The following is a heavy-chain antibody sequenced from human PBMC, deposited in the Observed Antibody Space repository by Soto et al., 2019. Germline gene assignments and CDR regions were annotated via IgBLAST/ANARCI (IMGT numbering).Heavy chain of an antibody. CDR1: GGTFSSYT. CDR3: ASLMSTGYYYGMDV. D-gene: IGHD4-17*01. Sequence: QVQLVQSGAEVKKPGSSVKVSCKASGGTFSSYTISWVRQAPGQGLEWMGRIIPILGIANYAQKFQGRVTLTAEQSTSTAYMELSSLRSEDTAVYYCASLMSTGYYYGMDVWGQGTTVTVSS. CDR2: IIPILGIA. V-gene: IGHV1-69*02. J-gene: IGHJ6*02.